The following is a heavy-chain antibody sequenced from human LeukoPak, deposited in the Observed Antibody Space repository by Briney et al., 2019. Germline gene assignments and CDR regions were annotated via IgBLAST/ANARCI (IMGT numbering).Heavy chain of an antibody. J-gene: IGHJ6*03. CDR2: ITGSGGST. Sequence: GGSLRLSCVASGFTFSTYGMSWVRQAPGKGLEWVSAITGSGGSTYYADSVKGRFTISRDNSKNTLYLQINSLRAEDTAVYYCARAASSGYYLYYYYYYMDVWGKGTTVTVSS. CDR1: GFTFSTYG. CDR3: ARAASSGYYLYYYYYYMDV. D-gene: IGHD3-22*01. V-gene: IGHV3-23*01.